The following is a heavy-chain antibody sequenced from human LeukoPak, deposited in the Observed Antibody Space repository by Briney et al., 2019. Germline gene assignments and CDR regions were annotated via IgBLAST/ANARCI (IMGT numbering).Heavy chain of an antibody. Sequence: GGSLRLSCAASGFTFSSSAMSWVRQVPGKGLEWVSGISASGGSTSYADSVRGRFTISRDNSKNTLYVQMNSLRDEDTAVYYCAKVGLERNWFDPWGQGTLVTVSS. D-gene: IGHD1-1*01. J-gene: IGHJ5*02. V-gene: IGHV3-23*01. CDR2: ISASGGST. CDR1: GFTFSSSA. CDR3: AKVGLERNWFDP.